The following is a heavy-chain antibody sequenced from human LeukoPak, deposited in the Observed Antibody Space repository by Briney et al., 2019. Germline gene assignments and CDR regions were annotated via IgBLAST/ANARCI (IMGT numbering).Heavy chain of an antibody. CDR2: IFHSGIT. Sequence: KPSETLSLTCAVSGYSISTGYYWGWIRQPPGKGLEWIGSIFHSGITYYSPSLESRVTISVDTYKNQFSLKLSSVTAADTAVYYCARLRERTFDPWGQGTLVTVSS. CDR1: GYSISTGYY. V-gene: IGHV4-38-2*01. D-gene: IGHD1-1*01. J-gene: IGHJ5*02. CDR3: ARLRERTFDP.